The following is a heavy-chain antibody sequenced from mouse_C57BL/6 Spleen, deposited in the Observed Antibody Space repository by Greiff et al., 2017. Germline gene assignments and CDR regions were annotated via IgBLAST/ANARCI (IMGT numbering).Heavy chain of an antibody. J-gene: IGHJ4*01. D-gene: IGHD2-3*01. CDR1: GFTFSSYA. CDR3: ARVYDGYPYYAMDY. Sequence: EVMLVESGGGLVKPGGSLKLSCAASGFTFSSYAMSWVRQTPEKRLEWVATISDGGSYTYYPDNVKGRFTISRDNAKNNLYLQMSHLKSEDTAMYYCARVYDGYPYYAMDYWGQGTSVTVSS. CDR2: ISDGGSYT. V-gene: IGHV5-4*03.